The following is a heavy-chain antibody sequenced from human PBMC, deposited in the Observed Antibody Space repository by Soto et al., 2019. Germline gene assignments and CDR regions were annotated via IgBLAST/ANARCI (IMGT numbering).Heavy chain of an antibody. J-gene: IGHJ4*02. V-gene: IGHV5-10-1*01. Sequence: GESLKISCKGSGYSFTSYWINWVRQMPGKGLEWMGTIDPSDSYINYSPSFQGHVTISADKSISTAYLQWSSLKASDTAMYYCARHRVHASTRPYFDYWGQGTLVTVAS. CDR3: ARHRVHASTRPYFDY. CDR1: GYSFTSYW. D-gene: IGHD4-17*01. CDR2: IDPSDSYI.